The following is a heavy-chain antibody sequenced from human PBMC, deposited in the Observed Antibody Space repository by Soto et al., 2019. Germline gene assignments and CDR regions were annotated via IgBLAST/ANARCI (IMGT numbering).Heavy chain of an antibody. Sequence: ASVKVSCKASGGTFSSYAISWVRQAPGQGLEWMGGIIPIFGTANYAQKFQGRVTITADESTSTAYMELSSLRSEDTAVYYCAKKAAAGTSSYYYGMDVWGQGTTVTVSS. J-gene: IGHJ6*02. CDR1: GGTFSSYA. D-gene: IGHD6-13*01. V-gene: IGHV1-69*13. CDR2: IIPIFGTA. CDR3: AKKAAAGTSSYYYGMDV.